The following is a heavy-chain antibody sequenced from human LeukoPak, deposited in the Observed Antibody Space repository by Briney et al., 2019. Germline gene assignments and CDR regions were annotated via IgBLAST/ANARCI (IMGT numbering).Heavy chain of an antibody. CDR1: GYTFTSYA. D-gene: IGHD3-9*01. CDR2: INAGNGNT. CDR3: ARGPSDWLLGPLNWFDP. Sequence: ASVKVSCKASGYTFTSYAMHWVRQAPGQRLEWMGWINAGNGNTKYSQKFQGRVTITRDTSASTAYMELSSLRSEDTAVYYCARGPSDWLLGPLNWFDPWGQGTLVTVSS. V-gene: IGHV1-3*01. J-gene: IGHJ5*02.